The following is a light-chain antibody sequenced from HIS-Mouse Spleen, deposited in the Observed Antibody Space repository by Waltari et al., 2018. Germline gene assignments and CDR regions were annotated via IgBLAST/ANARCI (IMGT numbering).Light chain of an antibody. CDR2: EDS. CDR3: YSTDSSGNHRGV. CDR1: ALPTQY. V-gene: IGLV3-10*01. Sequence: SYELTQPPSVSVSPGQTARITCSGDALPTQYAYWYQQKSGQAPVLVIYEDSKRPSGIPERFSGSSSGTMATLTISGAQVEDEADYYCYSTDSSGNHRGVFGGGTKLTVL. J-gene: IGLJ2*01.